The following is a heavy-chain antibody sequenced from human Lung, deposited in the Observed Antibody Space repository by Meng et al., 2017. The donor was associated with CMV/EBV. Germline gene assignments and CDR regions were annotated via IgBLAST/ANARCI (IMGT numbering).Heavy chain of an antibody. D-gene: IGHD7-27*01. Sequence: ASVKVSCKASGYTFTGHYMHWVRQAPGQGLEWMGWIHPNTGGTNCAQNFQGRVTLTRDTSIRTVYMELSSLRSDDTAMYYCARDDNWGPDYWGQGTLVTVSS. CDR1: GYTFTGHY. V-gene: IGHV1-2*02. CDR2: IHPNTGGT. J-gene: IGHJ4*02. CDR3: ARDDNWGPDY.